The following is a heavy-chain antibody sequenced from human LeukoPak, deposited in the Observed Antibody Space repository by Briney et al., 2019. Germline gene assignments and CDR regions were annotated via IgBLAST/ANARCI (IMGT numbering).Heavy chain of an antibody. CDR2: ISYDGNNK. J-gene: IGHJ4*02. CDR1: GFTFNSYA. Sequence: GGSPRLSCAASGFTFNSYAMSWVRQAPGKGLEWVAIISYDGNNKYYTDSVRGRFTISRENSKNTLYLQMNSLRAEDTAVYYCASLYFDYWGQGTLVTVSS. V-gene: IGHV3-30-3*01. CDR3: ASLYFDY.